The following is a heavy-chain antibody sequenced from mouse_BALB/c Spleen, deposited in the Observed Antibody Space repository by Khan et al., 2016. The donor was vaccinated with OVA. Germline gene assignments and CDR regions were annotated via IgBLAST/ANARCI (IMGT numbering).Heavy chain of an antibody. Sequence: QVQLKQSGPGLVAPSQSLSITCTVSGFSLSRYNVHWIRQPPGKGLEWLGMIWSGGSTDYTSALKSRLSISKVNSKSPVFLKMNSIQTDDTAMYYCARAYGTSLGYYAMDYWGQGTSVTVSS. D-gene: IGHD1-1*01. CDR2: IWSGGST. CDR1: GFSLSRYN. CDR3: ARAYGTSLGYYAMDY. V-gene: IGHV2-6-4*01. J-gene: IGHJ4*01.